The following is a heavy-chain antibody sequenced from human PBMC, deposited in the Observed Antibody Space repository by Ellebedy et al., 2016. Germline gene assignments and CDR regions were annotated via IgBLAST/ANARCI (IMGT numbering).Heavy chain of an antibody. Sequence: SLKISCAASGFTFDDYAIHWVRQAPGKGLEWVSGISWNSGSIGYADSVKGRFTISRDNAKNSLYLQMNSLRAEDTALYFCAKDRTMLRGLIPVAFDLWGQGTMVTVSS. CDR2: ISWNSGSI. CDR1: GFTFDDYA. J-gene: IGHJ3*01. D-gene: IGHD3-10*01. CDR3: AKDRTMLRGLIPVAFDL. V-gene: IGHV3-9*01.